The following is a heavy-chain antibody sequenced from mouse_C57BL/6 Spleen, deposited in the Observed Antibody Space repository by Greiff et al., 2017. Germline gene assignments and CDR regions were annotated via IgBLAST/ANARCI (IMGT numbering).Heavy chain of an antibody. Sequence: VQLQQPGAELVRPGSSVKLSCKASGYTFTSYWMDWVKQRPGQGLEWIGNIYPSDSETHYNQKFKDKATLTVDKSSSTAYMQLSSLTSEDSAVYYCARGGYGTYWGQGTTLTVSS. CDR2: IYPSDSET. D-gene: IGHD1-2*01. CDR3: ARGGYGTY. V-gene: IGHV1-61*01. J-gene: IGHJ2*01. CDR1: GYTFTSYW.